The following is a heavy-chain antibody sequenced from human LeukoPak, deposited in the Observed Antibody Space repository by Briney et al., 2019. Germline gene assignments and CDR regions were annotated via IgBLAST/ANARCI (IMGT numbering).Heavy chain of an antibody. D-gene: IGHD5-18*01. CDR2: ISYDGSNK. V-gene: IGHV3-30*03. Sequence: ESGGSLRLSCAASGFTFSSYGMHWVRQAPGKGLEWVAVISYDGSNKYYADSVKGRFTISRDNSKNTLYLQMNSLRAEDTAVYYCARKSYEDYYFDYWGQGTLVTVSS. CDR3: ARKSYEDYYFDY. CDR1: GFTFSSYG. J-gene: IGHJ4*02.